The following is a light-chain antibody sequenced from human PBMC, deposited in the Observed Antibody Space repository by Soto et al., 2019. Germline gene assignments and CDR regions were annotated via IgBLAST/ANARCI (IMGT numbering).Light chain of an antibody. CDR2: VAS. CDR3: QQLHTYPLP. V-gene: IGKV1-9*01. J-gene: IGKJ4*01. CDR1: QGISSY. Sequence: DIQLTQSPSFLSASVGDRVTITCRASQGISSYLAWYQQKPGKAPSLLIYVASTLQYGVPSRFSGSGSGTEFTLTISSLQPEDFATYYCQQLHTYPLPFGGGTKVEI.